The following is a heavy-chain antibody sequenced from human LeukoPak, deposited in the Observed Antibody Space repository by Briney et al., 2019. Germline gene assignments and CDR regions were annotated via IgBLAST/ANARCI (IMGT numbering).Heavy chain of an antibody. J-gene: IGHJ6*03. CDR1: GFPFSSYV. Sequence: GGSLRLSCAASGFPFSSYVMSWVRQAPGKGLQWVSGISGSGGTTYDADSVKGRFTISRDNSKNTLYLQMNSLRAEDTAVYYCAKNFWSDKYYYYYMDVWGKGTTVTVSS. CDR2: ISGSGGTT. V-gene: IGHV3-23*01. CDR3: AKNFWSDKYYYYYMDV. D-gene: IGHD3-3*01.